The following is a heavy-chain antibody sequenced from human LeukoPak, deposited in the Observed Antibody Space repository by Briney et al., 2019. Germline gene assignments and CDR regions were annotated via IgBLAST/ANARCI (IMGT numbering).Heavy chain of an antibody. CDR2: ISAYNGNT. CDR1: GYTFTSYG. D-gene: IGHD3-10*01. J-gene: IGHJ4*02. Sequence: ASVKVSCKASGYTFTSYGISWVRQAPGQGLEWMGWISAYNGNTNYAQKLQGRVTMTTDTSTSTAYMELRSLRSDDTAVYYCARDPNYYSSGSYYNVGFFVLWGQGTLVTVSS. V-gene: IGHV1-18*01. CDR3: ARDPNYYSSGSYYNVGFFVL.